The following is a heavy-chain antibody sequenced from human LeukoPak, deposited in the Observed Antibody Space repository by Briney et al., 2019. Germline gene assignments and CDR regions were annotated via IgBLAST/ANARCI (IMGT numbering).Heavy chain of an antibody. CDR3: ARAILRGTAPYYFDY. D-gene: IGHD6-13*01. Sequence: ASARVSCKASGYTFTSYGISWVRQAPGQGLEWMGWISAYNGNTNYAQKLQGRVTMTTDTSTSTAYMELRSLRSDDTAVYYCARAILRGTAPYYFDYWGQGTLVTVSS. V-gene: IGHV1-18*04. CDR1: GYTFTSYG. J-gene: IGHJ4*02. CDR2: ISAYNGNT.